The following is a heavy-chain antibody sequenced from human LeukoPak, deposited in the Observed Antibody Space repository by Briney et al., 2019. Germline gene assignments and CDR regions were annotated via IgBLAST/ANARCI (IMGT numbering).Heavy chain of an antibody. J-gene: IGHJ6*03. CDR2: ISYDGSNK. Sequence: PGGSLRLSCAASGFTFSSYAMPWVRQAPGKGLEWVAVISYDGSNKYYADSVKGRFTISRDNSKNTLYLQMNSLRGEDTAVYYCARDSPLMGYDSSGAVGGYYYYMDVWGKGTTVTVSS. CDR1: GFTFSSYA. V-gene: IGHV3-30*04. D-gene: IGHD3-22*01. CDR3: ARDSPLMGYDSSGAVGGYYYYMDV.